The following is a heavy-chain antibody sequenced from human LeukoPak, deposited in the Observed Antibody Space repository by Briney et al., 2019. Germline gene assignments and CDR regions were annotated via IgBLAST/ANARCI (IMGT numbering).Heavy chain of an antibody. CDR1: GGSISSYY. CDR2: IYYSGST. V-gene: IGHV4-59*08. D-gene: IGHD2-21*01. J-gene: IGHJ4*02. CDR3: ARHRLRHSQSLIFDY. Sequence: SETLSLTCTVSGGSISSYYWSWIQQPPGKGLEWIGYIYYSGSTNYNPSLKSRVTISVDTSKNQFSLKLSSVTAADTAVYYCARHRLRHSQSLIFDYWGQGTLVTVSS.